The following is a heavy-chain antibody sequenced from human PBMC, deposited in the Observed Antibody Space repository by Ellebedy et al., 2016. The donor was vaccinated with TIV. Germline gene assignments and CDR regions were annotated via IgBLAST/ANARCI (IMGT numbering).Heavy chain of an antibody. Sequence: GGSLRLSXAASGFTFSNALMTWVRQTPGKGLEWVGRITSKADGGAADYAAPVKGRFAISRDDSKKTVYLQMNSLKTEDTAVYFCTTRAIQDLSMWGQGTTVTVS. CDR3: TTRAIQDLSM. D-gene: IGHD2-8*01. J-gene: IGHJ6*02. CDR2: ITSKADGGAA. CDR1: GFTFSNAL. V-gene: IGHV3-15*01.